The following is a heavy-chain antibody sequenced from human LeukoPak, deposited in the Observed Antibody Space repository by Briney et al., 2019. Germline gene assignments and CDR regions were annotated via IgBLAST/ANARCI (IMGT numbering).Heavy chain of an antibody. CDR1: GGSFSGYY. J-gene: IGHJ4*02. Sequence: SETLSLTCAVYGGSFSGYYWSWIRQPPGKGLEWIGEINHSGSTNYNPSLKSRVTISVDTSKNQFSLKLSSVTAADTAVYYCARVVPAATVGYWGQGTLVTVSS. CDR2: INHSGST. D-gene: IGHD2-2*01. CDR3: ARVVPAATVGY. V-gene: IGHV4-34*01.